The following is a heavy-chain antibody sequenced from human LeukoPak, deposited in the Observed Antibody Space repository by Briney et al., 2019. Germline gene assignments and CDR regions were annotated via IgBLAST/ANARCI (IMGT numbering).Heavy chain of an antibody. CDR3: ARDFSTYLGLTFDY. CDR2: IKQDGSEK. Sequence: GGSLRLSCAASGFTFSSYWMSWVRQAPGKGLEWVANIKQDGSEKYYVDSVKGRFTISRDNAKNSLYLQMNSLRAEDTAVYYCARDFSTYLGLTFDYWGQGTLVTVSS. CDR1: GFTFSSYW. J-gene: IGHJ4*02. V-gene: IGHV3-7*01. D-gene: IGHD2/OR15-2a*01.